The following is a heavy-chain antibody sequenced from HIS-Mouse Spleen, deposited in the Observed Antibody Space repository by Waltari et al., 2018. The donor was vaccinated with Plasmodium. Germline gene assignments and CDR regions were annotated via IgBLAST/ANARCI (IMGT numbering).Heavy chain of an antibody. CDR2: IKQDGSEK. CDR3: ARTIAAAGTGDAFDM. V-gene: IGHV3-7*01. J-gene: IGHJ3*02. D-gene: IGHD6-13*01. CDR1: GFTFSSYW. Sequence: EVQLVESGGGLVQPGGSLRLSCAASGFTFSSYWMSWVRQAQGKGLEWVANIKQDGSEKYYVDSVKGRFTISRDNAKNTLYLQMNSLRAEDTAVYYCARTIAAAGTGDAFDMWGQGTMVTVSS.